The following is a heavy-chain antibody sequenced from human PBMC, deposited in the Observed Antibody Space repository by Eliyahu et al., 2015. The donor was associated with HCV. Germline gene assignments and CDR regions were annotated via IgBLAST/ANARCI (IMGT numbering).Heavy chain of an antibody. Sequence: QVQLQESGPGLVKPSETLSLTCTVXGGSXTTXXWXWIRQPPGKGLEWIGHTHFXGSPNYNPSLKSRVTISLDTSKNQFSLKLTSVTAADTAVYFCASGGGGIAVAGTGGWFDPWGQGTLVTVSS. D-gene: IGHD6-19*01. J-gene: IGHJ5*02. CDR3: ASGGGGIAVAGTGGWFDP. CDR2: THFXGSP. CDR1: GGSXTTXX. V-gene: IGHV4-59*01.